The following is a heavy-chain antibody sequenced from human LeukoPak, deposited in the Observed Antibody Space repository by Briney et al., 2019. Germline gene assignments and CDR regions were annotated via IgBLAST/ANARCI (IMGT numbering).Heavy chain of an antibody. CDR3: ARGAPFGYCSSTSCYTRNPYPKKYNRFDP. V-gene: IGHV4-34*01. D-gene: IGHD2-2*02. CDR1: GGSFSGYY. J-gene: IGHJ5*02. Sequence: SETLSLTCAVYGGSFSGYYWSWIRQPPGKGLEWIGEINHSGSTNYNPSLKSRVTISVDTSKNQFSLKLSSVTAADTAAYYCARGAPFGYCSSTSCYTRNPYPKKYNRFDPWGQGTLVTVSS. CDR2: INHSGST.